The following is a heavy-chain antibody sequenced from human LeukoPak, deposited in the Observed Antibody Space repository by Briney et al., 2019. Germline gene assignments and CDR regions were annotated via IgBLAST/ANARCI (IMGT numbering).Heavy chain of an antibody. CDR1: GGSFSGYY. CDR3: ARGPWDTIFGVVIRAYGMDV. J-gene: IGHJ6*02. V-gene: IGHV4-34*01. CDR2: INHSGST. Sequence: PSETLSLTCAVYGGSFSGYYWSWIRQPPGKGLEWIGEINHSGSTNYNPSLKSRVTISVDTSKNQFSLKLSSVTAADTAVYYCARGPWDTIFGVVIRAYGMDVWGQGTTVTVSS. D-gene: IGHD3-3*01.